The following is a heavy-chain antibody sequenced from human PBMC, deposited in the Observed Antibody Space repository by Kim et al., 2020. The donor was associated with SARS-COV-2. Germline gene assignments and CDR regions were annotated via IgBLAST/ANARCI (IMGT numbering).Heavy chain of an antibody. J-gene: IGHJ4*02. CDR3: ARDEEGYGYNDY. CDR1: GFTFSSYS. D-gene: IGHD5-18*01. V-gene: IGHV3-21*01. CDR2: ISSSSSCI. Sequence: GGSLRLSCAASGFTFSSYSMNWVRQAPGKGLEWVSSISSSSSCIYYADSLKSRFTISSDNAKNSLYLQMNSLRAEDTAVYYCARDEEGYGYNDYWGQGTLVTVSS.